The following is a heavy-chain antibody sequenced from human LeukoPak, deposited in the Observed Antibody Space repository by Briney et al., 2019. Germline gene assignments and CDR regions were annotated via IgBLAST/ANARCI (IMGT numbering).Heavy chain of an antibody. CDR2: VSAYNGNT. D-gene: IGHD6-19*01. CDR1: GYTFIPND. CDR3: TRSAGADTLSAYYFEY. V-gene: IGHV1-18*04. Sequence: ASVKVSCKASGYTFIPNDIIWVRQAPGQGLEWMGWVSAYNGNTNYAQKLQGRVTMTIDTSTNTAYMELRSLRSDDTAVYYCTRSAGADTLSAYYFEYWGQGTLVTVSS. J-gene: IGHJ4*02.